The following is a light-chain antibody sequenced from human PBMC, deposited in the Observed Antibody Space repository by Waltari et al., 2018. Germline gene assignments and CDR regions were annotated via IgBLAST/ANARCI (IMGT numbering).Light chain of an antibody. Sequence: QSALTQPASVSGSPGQSITISCTGTTSDVGSYNLVSWYRQHPGEAPKLIIYGVRKRPSGFSERFSGSKSGNTASLTISGLQAEDEADYYCCSYGGASIRVFGGGTKLTVL. CDR3: CSYGGASIRV. CDR1: TSDVGSYNL. V-gene: IGLV2-23*02. CDR2: GVR. J-gene: IGLJ2*01.